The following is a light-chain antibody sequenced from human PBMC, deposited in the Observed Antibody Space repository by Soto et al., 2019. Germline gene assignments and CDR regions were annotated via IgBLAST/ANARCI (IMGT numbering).Light chain of an antibody. V-gene: IGKV3-11*01. CDR2: DAS. CDR3: QQRGNWPPGP. CDR1: QSVSSY. Sequence: EIVLTQSPATLSLSPGERATLSCRASQSVSSYLAWYHQKPAQAPRLLIYDASIRATGIPARFSGSGSGTVFTLTISSREPEDFAVYYGQQRGNWPPGPFGPGTKVDIK. J-gene: IGKJ3*01.